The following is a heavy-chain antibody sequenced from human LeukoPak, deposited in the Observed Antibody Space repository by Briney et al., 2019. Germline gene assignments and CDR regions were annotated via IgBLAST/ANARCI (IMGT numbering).Heavy chain of an antibody. V-gene: IGHV4-59*01. J-gene: IGHJ4*02. CDR2: IYYSGST. D-gene: IGHD3-9*01. Sequence: ASETLSLTCTVSGGSISSYYWSWIRQPPGKGLEWIGYIYYSGSTNYNPSLKSRVTISVVTSKNQFSLKLSSVTAADTAVYYCARADPYSGLRYFDWLFYFDYWGQGTLVTVSS. CDR3: ARADPYSGLRYFDWLFYFDY. CDR1: GGSISSYY.